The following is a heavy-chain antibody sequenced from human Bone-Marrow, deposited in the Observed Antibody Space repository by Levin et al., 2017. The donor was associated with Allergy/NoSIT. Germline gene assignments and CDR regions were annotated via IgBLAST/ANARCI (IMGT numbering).Heavy chain of an antibody. Sequence: GESLKISCKASGYTFTSYGISWVRQPPGQGLEWMGWISAYNGNTNYAQKLQGRVTMTTDTSTSTAYMELRSLRSDDTAVYYCARVGFRGVLYGMDVWGQGTTVTVSS. CDR1: GYTFTSYG. V-gene: IGHV1-18*01. CDR2: ISAYNGNT. D-gene: IGHD3-10*01. J-gene: IGHJ6*02. CDR3: ARVGFRGVLYGMDV.